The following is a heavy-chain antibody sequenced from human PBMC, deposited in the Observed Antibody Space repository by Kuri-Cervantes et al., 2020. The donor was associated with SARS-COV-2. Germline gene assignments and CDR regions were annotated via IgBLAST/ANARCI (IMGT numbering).Heavy chain of an antibody. V-gene: IGHV3-48*01. CDR1: GFTFSSYS. CDR2: ISSSSSTI. Sequence: GESLQISCAASGFTFSSYSMNWVRQAPGKGLEWVSYISSSSSTIYYADSVKGRFTISRDNAKNSLYQQMNSLKTEDTAVYYCTTDAGGPITGTTMGYWGQGTLVTVSS. D-gene: IGHD1-7*01. J-gene: IGHJ4*02. CDR3: TTDAGGPITGTTMGY.